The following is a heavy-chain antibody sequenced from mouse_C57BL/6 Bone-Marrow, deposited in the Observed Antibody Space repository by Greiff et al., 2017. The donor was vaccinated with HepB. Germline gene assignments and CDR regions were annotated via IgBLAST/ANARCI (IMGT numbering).Heavy chain of an antibody. Sequence: VQLQQSGPELVKPGASVKISCKASGYSFTGYYMHWVKQSPENSLEWIGEINPGTGNTNYNQKFKDKATLTVDKSSRSAYMQRKSLTSEESEVYYCTRGTTVFDYWGQGTTLTVSS. CDR3: TRGTTVFDY. CDR1: GYSFTGYY. V-gene: IGHV1-42*01. J-gene: IGHJ2*01. D-gene: IGHD1-1*01. CDR2: INPGTGNT.